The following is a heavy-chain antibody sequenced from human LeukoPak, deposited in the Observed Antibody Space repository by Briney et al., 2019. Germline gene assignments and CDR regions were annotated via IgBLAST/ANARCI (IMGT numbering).Heavy chain of an antibody. CDR3: AKEPVTMVRGPPPY. Sequence: GGSLRLPCAASGFTFSTYAMSWVRQAPGKGLEWVSAISGSGGGTYPADSVKGRFTISRDNSKNTLYLQMNSLRAEDTAVYYCAKEPVTMVRGPPPYWGQGTLVTVSS. CDR1: GFTFSTYA. CDR2: ISGSGGGT. J-gene: IGHJ4*02. V-gene: IGHV3-23*01. D-gene: IGHD3-10*01.